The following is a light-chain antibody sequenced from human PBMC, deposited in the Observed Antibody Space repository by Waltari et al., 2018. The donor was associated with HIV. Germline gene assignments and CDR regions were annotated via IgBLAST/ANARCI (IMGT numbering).Light chain of an antibody. CDR1: QSVLYSSDNDNY. J-gene: IGKJ2*01. CDR3: QQYYTTPRT. CDR2: WAS. V-gene: IGKV4-1*01. Sequence: DIVMTQSPDSLAVSLGERATINCKSSQSVLYSSDNDNYLAWYQQRPGQPPNLLIYWASTREAGVPDRFSGSGSGTDFTLTINNVQAEDAALYFCQQYYTTPRTFGQGTKLEIK.